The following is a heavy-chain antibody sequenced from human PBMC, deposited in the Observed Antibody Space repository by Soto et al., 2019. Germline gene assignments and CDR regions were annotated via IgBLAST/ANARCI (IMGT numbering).Heavy chain of an antibody. Sequence: SETLSLTCTVSGGSISSYYWSWIRQPPGKGLEWIGYIYYSGSTNYNPSLKSRVTISVDTSKNQFSLKLSSVTAADTAVYYCARGPKPYGDYQFDYWGQGTLVTISS. CDR2: IYYSGST. V-gene: IGHV4-59*01. CDR1: GGSISSYY. D-gene: IGHD4-17*01. CDR3: ARGPKPYGDYQFDY. J-gene: IGHJ4*02.